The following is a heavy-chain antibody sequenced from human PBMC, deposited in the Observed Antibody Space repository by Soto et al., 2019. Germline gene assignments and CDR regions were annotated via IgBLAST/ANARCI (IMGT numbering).Heavy chain of an antibody. CDR2: ISAYNGNT. J-gene: IGHJ6*02. CDR1: GYTFTSYG. V-gene: IGHV1-18*01. D-gene: IGHD1-20*01. Sequence: ASVKVSCKASGYTFTSYGISWVRQAPGQGLEWMGWISAYNGNTNYAQKLQGRVTMTTDTSTSTAYMELRSLRSEDTAVYYCARVVSVDYYYGMDVWGQGTTVTVYS. CDR3: ARVVSVDYYYGMDV.